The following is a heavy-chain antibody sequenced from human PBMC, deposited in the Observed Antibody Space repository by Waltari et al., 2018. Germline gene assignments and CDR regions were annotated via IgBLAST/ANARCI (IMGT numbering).Heavy chain of an antibody. D-gene: IGHD2-15*01. V-gene: IGHV4-38-2*02. Sequence: QVQLQESGPGLVKPSETLSLTCTVSGYSISSGYYWGWIRQPPGKGLEGIGSIYHSGSTYYTPSLKSRVTISVDTSKNQFSLKLSSVTAADTAVYYCARDHGYCSGGSCSDAFDIWGQGTMVTVSS. CDR2: IYHSGST. CDR3: ARDHGYCSGGSCSDAFDI. CDR1: GYSISSGYY. J-gene: IGHJ3*02.